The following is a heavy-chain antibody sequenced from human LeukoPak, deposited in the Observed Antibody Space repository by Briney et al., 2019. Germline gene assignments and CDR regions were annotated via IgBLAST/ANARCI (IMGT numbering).Heavy chain of an antibody. CDR2: INSDGSST. D-gene: IGHD6-13*01. Sequence: PGGSLRLSCAASGFTFDDYAMHWVRQAPGKGLLWVSRINSDGSSTSYADSVKGRFTISRDNAKNTLYLQMNSLRAEDTAVYYCARRIAAAAAPYYFDYWGQGTLVTVSS. CDR3: ARRIAAAAAPYYFDY. V-gene: IGHV3-74*01. CDR1: GFTFDDYA. J-gene: IGHJ4*02.